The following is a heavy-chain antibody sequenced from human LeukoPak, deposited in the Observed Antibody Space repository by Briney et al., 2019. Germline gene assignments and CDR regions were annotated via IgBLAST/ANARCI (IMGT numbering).Heavy chain of an antibody. V-gene: IGHV4-30-4*02. Sequence: SETLSLTCTVSGGSISSGDYYWSWIRQPPGKGLEWIGYIYYSGSTYYNPSLKSRVTISVDTSKNQFSLKLSSVTAADTAVYYCARWSQLVGNFDYWGQGTLVTVSS. CDR3: ARWSQLVGNFDY. D-gene: IGHD1-26*01. CDR2: IYYSGST. CDR1: GGSISSGDYY. J-gene: IGHJ4*02.